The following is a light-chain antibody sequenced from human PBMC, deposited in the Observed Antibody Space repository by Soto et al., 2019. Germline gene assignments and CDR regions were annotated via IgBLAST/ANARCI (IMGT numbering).Light chain of an antibody. J-gene: IGLJ2*01. Sequence: QSVLTQPPSVSGAPGQRVTISCTGSSSNIGAGYDVHWYQQVPGTAPKLLIYGNSNRPSGVPDRFSGSKSGTSASLAITGLQAEDEADYYCQSYDSSLSDYLVFGGGTKLTVL. V-gene: IGLV1-40*01. CDR3: QSYDSSLSDYLV. CDR1: SSNIGAGYD. CDR2: GNS.